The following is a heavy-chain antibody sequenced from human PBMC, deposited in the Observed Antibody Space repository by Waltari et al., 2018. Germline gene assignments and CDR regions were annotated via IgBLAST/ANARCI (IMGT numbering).Heavy chain of an antibody. J-gene: IGHJ4*02. V-gene: IGHV4-34*01. CDR2: INHSGST. CDR1: GGSFSGYY. Sequence: QVQLQQWGAGLLKPSETLSLTCAVYGGSFSGYYWSWIRQPPGKGLEWIGEINHSGSTNYNPSLKSRVTIAVDTSKNQFSLKLSSVTAADTAVYYCARGRVTMVRGAMRVWGQGTLVTVSS. D-gene: IGHD3-10*01. CDR3: ARGRVTMVRGAMRV.